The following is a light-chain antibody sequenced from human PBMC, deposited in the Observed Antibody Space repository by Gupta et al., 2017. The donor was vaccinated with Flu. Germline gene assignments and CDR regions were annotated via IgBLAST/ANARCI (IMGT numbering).Light chain of an antibody. Sequence: SVLTQPPSASGTPGQRVTISCSGSGSNIGSQTVNWYQQLPGTAPQLLIYNKNRRPSGVPERFSGSKSGTSASLAITGLQSEDEADYYCGAWDASLNGRVFGGGTKLTVL. J-gene: IGLJ3*02. CDR2: NKN. V-gene: IGLV1-44*01. CDR1: GSNIGSQT. CDR3: GAWDASLNGRV.